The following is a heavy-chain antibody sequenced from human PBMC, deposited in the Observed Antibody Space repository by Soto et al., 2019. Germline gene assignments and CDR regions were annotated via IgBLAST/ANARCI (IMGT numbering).Heavy chain of an antibody. CDR2: ISGHGAST. CDR3: ARVPYDSRVFESSGYTDY. V-gene: IGHV3-23*01. D-gene: IGHD3-22*01. CDR1: GFTFSSYA. J-gene: IGHJ4*02. Sequence: EVQLLESGGGLAQPGGSQRLSCAASGFTFSSYAMSWVRQAPGKGLEWVSTISGHGASTYYADSVKGRFTISRDNSKNTLYLQMSSLRAEDTAVYYCARVPYDSRVFESSGYTDYWGQGTLVTVSS.